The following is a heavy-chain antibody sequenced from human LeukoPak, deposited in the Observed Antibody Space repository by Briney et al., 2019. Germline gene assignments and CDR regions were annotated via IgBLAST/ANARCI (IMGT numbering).Heavy chain of an antibody. D-gene: IGHD6-13*01. V-gene: IGHV1-2*02. CDR2: INPNSGGT. Sequence: ASVKVSCKASGYAFTGYYMHWVRQAPGQGLEWMGWINPNSGGTNYAQKLQGRVTMTTDTSTSTAYMELRSLRSDDTAVYYCARLTSSAGTFDYWGQGTLVTVSS. CDR3: ARLTSSAGTFDY. CDR1: GYAFTGYY. J-gene: IGHJ4*02.